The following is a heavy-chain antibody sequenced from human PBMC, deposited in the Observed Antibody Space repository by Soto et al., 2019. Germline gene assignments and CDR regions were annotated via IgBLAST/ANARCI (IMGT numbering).Heavy chain of an antibody. CDR2: IYYSGST. V-gene: IGHV4-30-4*01. Sequence: SETLSLTCTVSGGSISSGDYYWSWIRQPPGKGLEWIGYIYYSGSTYYNPSLKSRVTISVDTSKNQFSLKLSSVTAADTAVYYCARGVPAARMYNWFDPWGQGTLVTVSS. J-gene: IGHJ5*02. CDR1: GGSISSGDYY. D-gene: IGHD2-2*01. CDR3: ARGVPAARMYNWFDP.